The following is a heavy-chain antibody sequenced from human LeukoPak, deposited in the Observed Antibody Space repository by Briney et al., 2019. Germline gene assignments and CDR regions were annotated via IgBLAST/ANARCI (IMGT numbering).Heavy chain of an antibody. D-gene: IGHD1-26*01. J-gene: IGHJ6*03. CDR1: GFTFSSYS. Sequence: GGSLRLSCAASGFTFSSYSMNWVRQAPGKGLEWVSYISSSSSTKYYADSVKGRFTISRDNAKNSLYLQMNSLRAEDTAVYYCARDRVVGAYYYYYYMDVWGKGTTVTVSS. V-gene: IGHV3-48*01. CDR3: ARDRVVGAYYYYYYMDV. CDR2: ISSSSSTK.